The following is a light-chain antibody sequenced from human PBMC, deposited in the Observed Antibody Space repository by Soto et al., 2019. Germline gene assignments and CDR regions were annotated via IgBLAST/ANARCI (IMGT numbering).Light chain of an antibody. V-gene: IGLV1-44*01. J-gene: IGLJ1*01. Sequence: SVLTQPPSASGTPGQRVTISCSTNSSNLGDNTVNWYQHVPGTAPKLHIYSYDQRPSGVPDRFSGSKSGTSASLAISGLQSEDEADYYCAAWDASLDGYVFGTGTKVTVL. CDR2: SYD. CDR1: SSNLGDNT. CDR3: AAWDASLDGYV.